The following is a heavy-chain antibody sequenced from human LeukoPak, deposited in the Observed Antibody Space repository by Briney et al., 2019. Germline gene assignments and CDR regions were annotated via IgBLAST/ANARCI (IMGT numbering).Heavy chain of an antibody. V-gene: IGHV4-30-2*01. CDR3: ASGRDGYSYYYYYGMDV. Sequence: SQTLSLTCAVSGGSISSGGYSWSWIRQPPGKGLEWIGYIYHSGSTYCNPSLKSRVTISVDTSKNQFSLKLSSVTAADTAVYYCASGRDGYSYYYYYGMDVWGQGTTVTVSS. D-gene: IGHD5-24*01. J-gene: IGHJ6*02. CDR1: GGSISSGGYS. CDR2: IYHSGST.